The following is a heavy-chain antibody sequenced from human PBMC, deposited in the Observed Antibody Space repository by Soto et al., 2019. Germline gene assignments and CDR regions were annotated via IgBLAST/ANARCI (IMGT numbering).Heavy chain of an antibody. V-gene: IGHV3-73*01. CDR2: IRSKTNNYAT. J-gene: IGHJ6*02. D-gene: IGHD4-4*01. CDR3: TSSSVITDPYYYYAMDV. CDR1: GFTFSASG. Sequence: GGSLRLSCAASGFTFSASGVHWVRQASGKGLEWVGRIRSKTNNYATAYTASVKGRFTISRDDSRNTAHLQMNSLKIEDTAVYYCTSSSVITDPYYYYAMDVWGQGTTVTVSS.